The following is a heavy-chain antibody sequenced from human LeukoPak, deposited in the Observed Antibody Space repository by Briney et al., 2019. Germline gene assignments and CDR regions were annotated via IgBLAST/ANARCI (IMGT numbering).Heavy chain of an antibody. CDR3: ASFDIAAPGIDY. CDR1: GGSISSYY. D-gene: IGHD6-6*01. Sequence: SETLSLTCTVSGGSISSYYWSWIRQPPGKGLEWIGEINHSGSTNYNPSLKSRVTISVDTSKNQFSLKLSSVTAADTAVYYCASFDIAAPGIDYWGQGTLVTVSS. CDR2: INHSGST. V-gene: IGHV4-34*01. J-gene: IGHJ4*02.